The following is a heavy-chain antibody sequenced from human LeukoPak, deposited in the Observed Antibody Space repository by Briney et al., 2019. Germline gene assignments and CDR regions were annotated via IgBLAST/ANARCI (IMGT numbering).Heavy chain of an antibody. CDR3: AKDWGAYCSGGSCYGDFDY. D-gene: IGHD2-15*01. CDR2: ISSSGSTT. V-gene: IGHV3-48*03. Sequence: PGGSLRLSCAASGFTFSSYEMNWVRQAPGKGLEWVSYISSSGSTTYYADSVKGRFTISRDNSKNTLYLQMNSLRGEDTAVYYCAKDWGAYCSGGSCYGDFDYWGQGTLVTVSS. CDR1: GFTFSSYE. J-gene: IGHJ4*02.